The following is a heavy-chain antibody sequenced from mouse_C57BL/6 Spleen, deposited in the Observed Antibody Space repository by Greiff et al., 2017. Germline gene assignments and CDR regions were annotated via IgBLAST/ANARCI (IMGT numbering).Heavy chain of an antibody. CDR2: INPNNGGT. D-gene: IGHD2-5*01. V-gene: IGHV1-18*01. J-gene: IGHJ2*01. CDR1: GYTFTDYN. CDR3: ARRVYSNGYYFDY. Sequence: VQLKQSGPELVKPGASVKIPCKASGYTFTDYNMDWVKQSHGKSLEWIGEINPNNGGTIYNQKFKGKATLTVDKSSSTAYMELRSLTSEDTAVYYCARRVYSNGYYFDYWGQGTTLTVSS.